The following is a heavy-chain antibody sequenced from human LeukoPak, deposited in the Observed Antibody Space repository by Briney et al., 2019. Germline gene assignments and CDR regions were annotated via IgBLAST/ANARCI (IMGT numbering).Heavy chain of an antibody. CDR3: ARLPAYCSSTSCYYDY. CDR2: INSDGSST. J-gene: IGHJ4*02. D-gene: IGHD2-2*01. CDR1: GFTFSSYW. V-gene: IGHV3-74*01. Sequence: GGSLRLSCAASGFTFSSYWMHWVRQAPGKGLVWVSRINSDGSSTSYADSVKGRFTISRDNAKNTLYLQMNSLRAEDTAVYYCARLPAYCSSTSCYYDYWGQGTRVTVSS.